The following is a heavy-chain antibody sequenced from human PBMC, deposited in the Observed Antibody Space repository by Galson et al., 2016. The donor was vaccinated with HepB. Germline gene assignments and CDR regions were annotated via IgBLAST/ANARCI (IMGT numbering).Heavy chain of an antibody. CDR1: GFTFSSYS. J-gene: IGHJ4*02. Sequence: SLRLSCAASGFTFSSYSMNWVRQAPGKGLEWVSAISDSGTNTYYAGSLAGRFAISRDNSKKTLYLEMFSLRPEDTAIYYCAILTVTTWDGSRGDHWGQGALVTVSS. CDR2: ISDSGTNT. V-gene: IGHV3-23*01. D-gene: IGHD4-11*01. CDR3: AILTVTTWDGSRGDH.